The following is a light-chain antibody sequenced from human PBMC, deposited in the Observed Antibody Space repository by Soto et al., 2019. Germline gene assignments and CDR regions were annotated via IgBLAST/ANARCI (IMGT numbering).Light chain of an antibody. CDR3: QQYNSYSRT. CDR1: LSISSY. CDR2: DAS. Sequence: DIQMTQSPSSLSASVGDRVTITCRASLSISSYLNWYQQKPVKAPKLLIYDASSLESGVPSRFSGSGSGTEFTLTISSLQPDDFATYYCQQYNSYSRTFGQGTKVDIK. V-gene: IGKV1-5*01. J-gene: IGKJ1*01.